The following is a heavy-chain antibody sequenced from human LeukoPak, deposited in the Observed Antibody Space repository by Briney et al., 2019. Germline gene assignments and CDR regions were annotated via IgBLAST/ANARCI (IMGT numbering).Heavy chain of an antibody. CDR1: GGSISSYY. CDR2: IYYSGST. CDR3: ARSAYPGIAVAVDY. V-gene: IGHV4-59*01. D-gene: IGHD6-19*01. J-gene: IGHJ4*02. Sequence: PSKTLSLTCTVSGGSISSYYWSWIRQPPGKGLEWIGYIYYSGSTNYNPSLKSRVTISVDTSKNQFSLKLSSVTAADTAVYYCARSAYPGIAVAVDYWGQGTLVTVSS.